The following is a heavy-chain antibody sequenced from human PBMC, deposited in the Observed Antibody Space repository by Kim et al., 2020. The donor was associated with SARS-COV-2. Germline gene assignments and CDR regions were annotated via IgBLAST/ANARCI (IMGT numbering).Heavy chain of an antibody. J-gene: IGHJ4*02. CDR2: LNAGNGNP. CDR3: AGELSGDSGGNSEGFDY. D-gene: IGHD2-21*02. V-gene: IGHV1-3*01. Sequence: ASVKVSCRASGYTFTNYAIHWVRQAPGQRLEWMGWLNAGNGNPKYSQKFQGRVTFTRDTSASAAYMGLSSLRSEETAMYYCAGELSGDSGGNSEGFDYWGQGPLVTVSS. CDR1: GYTFTNYA.